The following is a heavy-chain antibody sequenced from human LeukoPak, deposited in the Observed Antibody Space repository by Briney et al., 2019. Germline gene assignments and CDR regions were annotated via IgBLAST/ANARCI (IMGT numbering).Heavy chain of an antibody. CDR2: ISAYNGNT. D-gene: IGHD3-22*01. Sequence: ASVKVSCKASGYTFTSYGIRWVRQAPGQGLEWMGWISAYNGNTNYAQKLQGRVTMTTDTSTSTAYMELRSLRSDDTAVYYCAREGGDYYDSSGDFDYWGQGTLVTVSS. V-gene: IGHV1-18*01. CDR1: GYTFTSYG. CDR3: AREGGDYYDSSGDFDY. J-gene: IGHJ4*02.